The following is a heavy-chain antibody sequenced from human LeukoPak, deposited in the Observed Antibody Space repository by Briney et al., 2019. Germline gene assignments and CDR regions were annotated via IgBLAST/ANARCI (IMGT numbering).Heavy chain of an antibody. CDR3: ATEDSSDYYSFDY. Sequence: GGSLRLSCAGSGFTFSSYAMSWVRPAPGKGLEWVSAISESGGYAKYADPVKGRFTISRDNSKNTLYLQMNSLKAEDTAAYYCATEDSSDYYSFDYWGQGTPVTVSS. CDR1: GFTFSSYA. D-gene: IGHD3-22*01. CDR2: ISESGGYA. V-gene: IGHV3-23*01. J-gene: IGHJ4*02.